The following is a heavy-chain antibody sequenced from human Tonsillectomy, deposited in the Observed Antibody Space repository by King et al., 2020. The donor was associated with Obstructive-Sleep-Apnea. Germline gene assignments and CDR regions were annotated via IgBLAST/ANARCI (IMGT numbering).Heavy chain of an antibody. Sequence: VQLVESGGSVVQPGRSLRLSCAASGFTFSSSGMHWVRQAPGKGLEWVAFIRYDGSNKYFADSVKGRFTISRDNSKNTLYLQMNSLRPEDTAVYYCAREGRGGFDYWGQGTLVTVSS. V-gene: IGHV3-30*02. J-gene: IGHJ4*02. CDR2: IRYDGSNK. CDR1: GFTFSSSG. D-gene: IGHD3-10*01. CDR3: AREGRGGFDY.